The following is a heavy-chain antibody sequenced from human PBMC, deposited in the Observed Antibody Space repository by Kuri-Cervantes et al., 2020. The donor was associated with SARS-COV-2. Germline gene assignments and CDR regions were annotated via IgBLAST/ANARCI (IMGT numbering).Heavy chain of an antibody. CDR2: IYYSGST. J-gene: IGHJ6*02. D-gene: IGHD6-6*01. V-gene: IGHV4-59*01. Sequence: SETLSLTCTVSGGSISSYYWSWIRQPPGKGLEWIGYIYYSGSTNYNPSLKSRVTISVDTSKNQFSLKLSSVTAADTAVYYCARVLQYSSSSRVRYGMDVWGQGTTVTVSS. CDR1: GGSISSYY. CDR3: ARVLQYSSSSRVRYGMDV.